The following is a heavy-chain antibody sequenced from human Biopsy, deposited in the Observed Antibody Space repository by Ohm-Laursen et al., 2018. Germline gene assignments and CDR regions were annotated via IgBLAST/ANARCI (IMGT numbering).Heavy chain of an antibody. Sequence: PSQTLSLTCIVSGGPIDSYYWSWIRQPPGKALEWIGYIYFTGRTSYNPSLKSRVTMSVNTSKKQFSLRLSSVTAADTAVYYCASAGYNPYWNFDLWGRGTRVTVSS. V-gene: IGHV4-59*12. CDR2: IYFTGRT. J-gene: IGHJ2*01. CDR3: ASAGYNPYWNFDL. D-gene: IGHD5-24*01. CDR1: GGPIDSYY.